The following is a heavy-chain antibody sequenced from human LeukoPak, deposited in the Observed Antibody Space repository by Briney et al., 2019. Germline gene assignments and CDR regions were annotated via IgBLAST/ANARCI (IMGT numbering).Heavy chain of an antibody. CDR3: ARGLSVVVPAANLY. CDR2: INPNSGGT. CDR1: GYTFTGYY. Sequence: ASVKVSRKASGYTFTGYYMHWVRQAPGQGLEWMGWINPNSGGTNYAQKCQGRVTMTRDTSISTAYMELSRLRSEDTAVYYCARGLSVVVPAANLYWGQGTLVTVSS. V-gene: IGHV1-2*02. D-gene: IGHD2-2*01. J-gene: IGHJ4*02.